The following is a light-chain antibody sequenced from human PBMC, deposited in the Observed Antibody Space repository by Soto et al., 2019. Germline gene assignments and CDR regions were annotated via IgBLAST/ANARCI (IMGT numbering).Light chain of an antibody. CDR2: ANS. Sequence: QSALTQPPSVSGAPVQGVTISCTGSGSGIGPAFHVHWYQQLPGTAPQLLIYANSNRPSGVPDRFSGSKSGTSASLAIAGLQAEDEADYYCQSYARSLGGSIFGTGTKVTVL. V-gene: IGLV1-40*01. CDR1: GSGIGPAFH. J-gene: IGLJ1*01. CDR3: QSYARSLGGSI.